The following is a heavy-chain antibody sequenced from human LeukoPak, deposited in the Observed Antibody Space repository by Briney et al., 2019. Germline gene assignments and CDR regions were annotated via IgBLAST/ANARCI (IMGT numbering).Heavy chain of an antibody. D-gene: IGHD3-9*01. CDR2: AYYSGHT. CDR1: GGSISDNY. Sequence: PSETLSLTCTVSGGSISDNYWSWIRQPPGKGLEWIGYAYYSGHTNYNSSLKSRVTISVDTSKNQFSLKLSSVTAADTAVYYCARSVYYDILTGYYADYYYYYGMDVWGQGTTVTVSS. V-gene: IGHV4-59*12. J-gene: IGHJ6*02. CDR3: ARSVYYDILTGYYADYYYYYGMDV.